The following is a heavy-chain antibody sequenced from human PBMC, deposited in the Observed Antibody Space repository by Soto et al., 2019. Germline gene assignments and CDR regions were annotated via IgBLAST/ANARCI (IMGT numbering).Heavy chain of an antibody. J-gene: IGHJ3*02. CDR1: GGSFSGYY. V-gene: IGHV4-34*01. Sequence: SETLSLTCAVYGGSFSGYYWSWIRQPPGKGLEWIGEINHSGSTNYNPSLKSRVTISVDTSKNQFSLKLSSVTAADTAVYYCARGLRHSGHDAFDIWGQGTMVTVSS. CDR3: ARGLRHSGHDAFDI. D-gene: IGHD5-12*01. CDR2: INHSGST.